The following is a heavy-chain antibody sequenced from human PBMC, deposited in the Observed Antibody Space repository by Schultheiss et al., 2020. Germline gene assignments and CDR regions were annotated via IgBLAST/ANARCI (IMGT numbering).Heavy chain of an antibody. CDR2: IKSKTDGGTT. Sequence: GGSLRLSCAASGFTFSNAWMSWVRQAPGKGLEWVGRIKSKTDGGTTDYAAPVKGRFTISRDDSKNTLYLQMNSLKTEDTAVYYCTTRDARDCSSTSCYSHYYYYGMDVWGQGTTVTVSS. D-gene: IGHD2-2*02. CDR1: GFTFSNAW. J-gene: IGHJ6*02. V-gene: IGHV3-15*01. CDR3: TTRDARDCSSTSCYSHYYYYGMDV.